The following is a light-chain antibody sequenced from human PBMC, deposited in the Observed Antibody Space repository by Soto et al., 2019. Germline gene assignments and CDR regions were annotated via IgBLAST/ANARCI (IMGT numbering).Light chain of an antibody. CDR1: EGMSNY. CDR2: AAS. CDR3: QQLNTYPYT. Sequence: DFQLTQSPSRLSASVGDRVTFTCRASEGMSNYLGWYQQKPGKAPRLLIYAASTLQSGVPSRFSGSGSGTEFTLTINSLQPEDFATYFCQQLNTYPYTFGQGTKLEI. J-gene: IGKJ2*01. V-gene: IGKV1-9*01.